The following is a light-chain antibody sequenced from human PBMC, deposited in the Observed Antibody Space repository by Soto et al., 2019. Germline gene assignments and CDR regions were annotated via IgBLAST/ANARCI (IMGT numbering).Light chain of an antibody. CDR1: SSNIGSDY. CDR3: AAWDARLSTWV. J-gene: IGLJ3*02. V-gene: IGLV1-47*02. Sequence: QSVLTQPPSASGTPGQRVTISCSGSSSNIGSDYVYWYQQLPGTAPKLLIYTNDQRPSGVPDRFSGSKSGTSASLAISGLRSEDEGDYWCAAWDARLSTWVFGGGTKLTVL. CDR2: TND.